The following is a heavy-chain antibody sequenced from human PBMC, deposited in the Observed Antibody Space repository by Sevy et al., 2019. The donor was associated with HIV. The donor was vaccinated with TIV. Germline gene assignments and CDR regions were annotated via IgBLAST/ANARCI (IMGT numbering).Heavy chain of an antibody. J-gene: IGHJ4*02. V-gene: IGHV4-59*13. CDR2: IYYSGST. CDR1: GGSISSYY. D-gene: IGHD3-10*01. Sequence: SETLSLTCTVSGGSISSYYWSWIRQSPGKGLEWIGYIYYSGSTNYNPSLKSRVTISVDTSKNQFSLKLSSVTAADTAVYYCARGTVDGGYFDYWGQGTLVTVSS. CDR3: ARGTVDGGYFDY.